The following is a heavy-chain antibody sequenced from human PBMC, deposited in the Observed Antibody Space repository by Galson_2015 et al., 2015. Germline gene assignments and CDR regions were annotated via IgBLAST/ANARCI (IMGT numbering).Heavy chain of an antibody. CDR2: ISAKTGNT. J-gene: IGHJ4*02. V-gene: IGHV1-18*01. D-gene: IGHD3-22*01. CDR3: ARDYVCTMIVDLSPFDY. CDR1: GYNFINYG. Sequence: SVKVSCKASGYNFINYGISWVRQAPGQGLEWMGWISAKTGNTNYAQRLQGRVTMTTDTSTTTAYMELTSLRSDDTAVYFCARDYVCTMIVDLSPFDYWRRGTLVSVSS.